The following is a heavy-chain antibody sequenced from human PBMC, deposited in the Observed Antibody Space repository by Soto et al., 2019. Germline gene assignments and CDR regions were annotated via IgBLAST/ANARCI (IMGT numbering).Heavy chain of an antibody. CDR2: ISGSGGIT. CDR1: GFTFSSYA. CDR3: AKGITDTGGYYYYSMDV. D-gene: IGHD3-16*01. Sequence: GSLGLSWAASGFTFSSYAMGWVRQAPGRGLDWGSVISGSGGITYSQDSVKGRFTISRDNSKNILYLQMNSLRAEDTAVYYCAKGITDTGGYYYYSMDVWGQGTAVTVSS. V-gene: IGHV3-23*01. J-gene: IGHJ6*02.